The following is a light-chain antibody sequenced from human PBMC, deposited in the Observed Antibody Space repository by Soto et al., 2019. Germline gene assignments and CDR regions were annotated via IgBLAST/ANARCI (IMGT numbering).Light chain of an antibody. CDR1: QSVSSTY. CDR2: DAS. J-gene: IGKJ3*01. Sequence: EIVLTQSPGTLSLSPGESATLSCRASQSVSSTYLAWYRQKPGQAPRLLIYDASSRATGIPDKFIGSGSGSDFSLTISRLEPEDSAMYYCQHYGKSPRFFTFGPGTKVDIK. CDR3: QHYGKSPRFFT. V-gene: IGKV3-20*01.